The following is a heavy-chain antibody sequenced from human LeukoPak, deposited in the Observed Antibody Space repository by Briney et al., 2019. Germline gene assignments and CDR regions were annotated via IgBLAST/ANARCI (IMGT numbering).Heavy chain of an antibody. CDR3: ARARGNTYNTFDY. CDR1: GVSFTDYY. D-gene: IGHD5-18*01. CDR2: INHSGST. V-gene: IGHV4-34*01. Sequence: PSETLSLTCAVYGVSFTDYYWSWIRQPPEKGLEWIGEINHSGSTNYNPSLKSRLSISVDTSKNQLSLKLSSVTAADTALYYCARARGNTYNTFDYWGQGTLVSVSS. J-gene: IGHJ4*02.